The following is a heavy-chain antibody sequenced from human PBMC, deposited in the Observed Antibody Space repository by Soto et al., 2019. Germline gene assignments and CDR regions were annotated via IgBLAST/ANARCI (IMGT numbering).Heavy chain of an antibody. CDR1: GYTFTSYY. CDR2: INPSGGST. Sequence: ASVKVSCKASGYTFTSYYMHWVRQAPGQGLEWMGIINPSGGSTSYAQKFQGRVTMTTDTSTSTAYMELSSLRSDDTAVYYCARDQSLLYYDILTGPSPYYYYGMDVWGQGTTVTVSS. D-gene: IGHD3-9*01. CDR3: ARDQSLLYYDILTGPSPYYYYGMDV. V-gene: IGHV1-46*01. J-gene: IGHJ6*02.